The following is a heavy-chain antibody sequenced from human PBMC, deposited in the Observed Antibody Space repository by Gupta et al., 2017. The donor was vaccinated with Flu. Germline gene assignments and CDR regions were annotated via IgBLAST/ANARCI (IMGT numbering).Heavy chain of an antibody. CDR1: GGTFSSNA. Sequence: QVQLVQSGAEVKKPGSSVKISCKASGGTFSSNAISWVRQAPGQGLEWMGGIIPKFDTPNYAQKFQGRVTITADKSTSTVYMEVSSLRSEDTAVYYCARDYDGTGTYYYYYFGMDVWGQRTTVTVSS. J-gene: IGHJ6*02. CDR2: IIPKFDTP. CDR3: ARDYDGTGTYYYYYFGMDV. V-gene: IGHV1-69*06. D-gene: IGHD3-22*01.